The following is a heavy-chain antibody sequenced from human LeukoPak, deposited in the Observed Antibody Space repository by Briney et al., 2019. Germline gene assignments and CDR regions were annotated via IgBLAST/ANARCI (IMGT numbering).Heavy chain of an antibody. CDR3: ARDRSGLVAAGRGYSKPDY. CDR2: IWYDGSNK. CDR1: GFTFSSYG. J-gene: IGHJ4*02. V-gene: IGHV3-33*01. Sequence: SLRLSCAASGFTFSSYGMHWVRQAPGKGLEWVAVIWYDGSNKYYADSVKGRFTISRDNSKNTLYLQMNSLRAEDTAVYYCARDRSGLVAAGRGYSKPDYWGQGTLVTVSS. D-gene: IGHD6-13*01.